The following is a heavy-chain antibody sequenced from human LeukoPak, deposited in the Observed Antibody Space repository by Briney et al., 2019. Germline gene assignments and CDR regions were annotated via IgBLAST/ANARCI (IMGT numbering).Heavy chain of an antibody. Sequence: SETLSLSCSVSGVSTGSQNYCWAWLRQPPGKGLEWIGNIYHTGSAYYSAALKSRVTISIDTSRDHFSLRLTSLTAADTAVYYCARLRDYGNLFFYFYMDVWGKGATVTVSS. CDR1: GVSTGSQNYC. CDR2: IYHTGSA. J-gene: IGHJ6*03. D-gene: IGHD4-17*01. CDR3: ARLRDYGNLFFYFYMDV. V-gene: IGHV4-39*02.